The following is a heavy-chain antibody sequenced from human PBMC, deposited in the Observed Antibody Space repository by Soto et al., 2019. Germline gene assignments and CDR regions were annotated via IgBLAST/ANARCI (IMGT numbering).Heavy chain of an antibody. CDR1: GLTFSNYG. Sequence: QVQLVESGGGVVQPGRSLRLSCAASGLTFSNYGIHWVRQAPGKGLVWVTVISYDGSHKYYADSVKGRFTISRDNSKNTVYLEMNSLRDEDTAVYYCAKRRGDHSNYSWGIDVWGQGTTVTVSS. J-gene: IGHJ6*02. D-gene: IGHD4-4*01. V-gene: IGHV3-30*18. CDR3: AKRRGDHSNYSWGIDV. CDR2: ISYDGSHK.